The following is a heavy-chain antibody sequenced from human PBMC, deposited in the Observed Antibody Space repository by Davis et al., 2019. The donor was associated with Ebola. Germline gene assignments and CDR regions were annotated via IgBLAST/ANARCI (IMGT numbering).Heavy chain of an antibody. D-gene: IGHD6-19*01. CDR1: AGSTSSYY. V-gene: IGHV4-34*01. CDR3: ARGVRYSSGWWRPLFDY. J-gene: IGHJ4*02. CDR2: INHSGST. Sequence: SETLSLTCTVSAGSTSSYYWSWIRQPPGNGLEWIGEINHSGSTNYNPSSKTRFTIPVDTSKNQFSLKLSSVTAADTAVYYCARGVRYSSGWWRPLFDYWGQGTLVTVSS.